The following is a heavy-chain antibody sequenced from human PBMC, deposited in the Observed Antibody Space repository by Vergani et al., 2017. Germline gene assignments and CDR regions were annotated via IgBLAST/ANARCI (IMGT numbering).Heavy chain of an antibody. V-gene: IGHV3-53*02. J-gene: IGHJ3*02. CDR2: IYSGGST. CDR1: GLTVSSNY. Sequence: EVQLVETGGGLIQPGGSLRLSCAASGLTVSSNYMSWVRQAPGKGLEWVSVIYSGGSTYYADSVKGRFTISRDNSKNTLYLQMNSLRAEDTAVYYCARAGYGSGSTDAFDIWGQGTMVTV. CDR3: ARAGYGSGSTDAFDI. D-gene: IGHD3-10*01.